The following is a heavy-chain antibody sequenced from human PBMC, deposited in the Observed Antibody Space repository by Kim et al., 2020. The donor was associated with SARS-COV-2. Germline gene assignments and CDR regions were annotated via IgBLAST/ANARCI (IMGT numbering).Heavy chain of an antibody. CDR2: ISGSGGST. D-gene: IGHD2-21*02. V-gene: IGHV3-23*01. Sequence: GGSLRLSCAASGFTFSSYAMSWVRQAPGKGLEWVSAISGSGGSTYYADSVKGRFTISRDNSKNTLYLQMNSLRAEDTAVYYCAKDLGRLSSRAYCGGDCQPGYFQHWGQGTLVTVSS. CDR3: AKDLGRLSSRAYCGGDCQPGYFQH. J-gene: IGHJ1*01. CDR1: GFTFSSYA.